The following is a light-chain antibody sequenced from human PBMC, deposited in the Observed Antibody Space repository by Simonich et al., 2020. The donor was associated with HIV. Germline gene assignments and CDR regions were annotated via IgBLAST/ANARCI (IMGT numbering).Light chain of an antibody. CDR2: LGS. CDR1: QSLLSSNGYTY. V-gene: IGKV2-28*01. J-gene: IGKJ3*01. Sequence: DIVMTQSQLSLPVTPGEPASISCRSSQSLLSSNGYTYLDWYLQKPGQSTQLLIYLGSNRASGVPDRFSGSGSGTDFTLKISRVEAEDVGVYYCMQARQTPFTFGPGTKVDIK. CDR3: MQARQTPFT.